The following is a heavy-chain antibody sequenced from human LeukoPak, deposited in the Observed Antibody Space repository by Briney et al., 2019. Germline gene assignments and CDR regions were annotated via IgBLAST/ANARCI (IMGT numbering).Heavy chain of an antibody. CDR2: IWYDGSNK. CDR1: GFTFSSYG. Sequence: PGGSLRLSCAASGFTFSSYGMHWVRQAPGKGLEWVAVIWYDGSNKYYADSVKGRFIISRDNSKNTLYLQMNSLRAEDTAVYYCAKESRPVLLWFGELLSYGMDVWGQGTTVTVSS. D-gene: IGHD3-10*01. V-gene: IGHV3-33*06. J-gene: IGHJ6*02. CDR3: AKESRPVLLWFGELLSYGMDV.